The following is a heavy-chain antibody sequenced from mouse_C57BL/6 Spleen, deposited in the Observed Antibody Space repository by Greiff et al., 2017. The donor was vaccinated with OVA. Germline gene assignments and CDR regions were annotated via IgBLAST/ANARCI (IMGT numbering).Heavy chain of an antibody. CDR2: ISDGGSYT. CDR1: GFTFSSYA. CDR3: SREKLTGTLFDY. Sequence: VQGVESGGGLVKPGGSLKLSCAASGFTFSSYAMSWVRQTPEKRLEWVATISDGGSYTYYPDNVKGRFTISSDNAKNNLYLQMSHLKSEDTAMYDCSREKLTGTLFDYWGQGTTLTVSS. J-gene: IGHJ2*01. D-gene: IGHD4-1*01. V-gene: IGHV5-4*01.